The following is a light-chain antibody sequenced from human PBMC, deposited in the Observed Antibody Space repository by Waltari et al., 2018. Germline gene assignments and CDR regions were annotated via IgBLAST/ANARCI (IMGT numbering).Light chain of an antibody. CDR3: CSYADNRV. J-gene: IGLJ3*02. CDR2: EGA. Sequence: QSALTQPASVSGSPGQSITISCTASSSNLASYTLVSWYQQHAGKPPKLIIYEGAKRPSGVSNRFSGSKSGNTASLTIPGLQAEDEADYYCCSYADNRVFGGGTKLTVL. CDR1: SSNLASYTL. V-gene: IGLV2-23*01.